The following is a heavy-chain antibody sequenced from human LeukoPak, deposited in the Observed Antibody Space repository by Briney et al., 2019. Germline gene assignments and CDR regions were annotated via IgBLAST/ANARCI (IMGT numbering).Heavy chain of an antibody. CDR1: GFTFSSYS. Sequence: SGGSLRLSCAASGFTFSSYSMNWVRQAPGKGLEWVSYISSSSSTIYYADSVKGRFTISRDNAKNSLYLQMNSLRAEDTAVYYCARDHVYSSWSQGNDYWGQGTLVTVSS. D-gene: IGHD6-13*01. CDR3: ARDHVYSSWSQGNDY. V-gene: IGHV3-48*04. J-gene: IGHJ4*02. CDR2: ISSSSSTI.